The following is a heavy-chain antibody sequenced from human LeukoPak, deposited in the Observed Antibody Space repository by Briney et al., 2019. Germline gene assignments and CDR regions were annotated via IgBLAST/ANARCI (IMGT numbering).Heavy chain of an antibody. Sequence: PGGSLRLSCAASGFTFSTYSMNWVRQAPGKGLEWLSYISRSSTTIYNADSVKGRFTISRDNAKNSLYLQMNSLRDEDTAVYYCATAGYNSGLWGQGTLVTVSS. D-gene: IGHD6-19*01. J-gene: IGHJ4*02. CDR1: GFTFSTYS. CDR2: ISRSSTTI. CDR3: ATAGYNSGL. V-gene: IGHV3-48*02.